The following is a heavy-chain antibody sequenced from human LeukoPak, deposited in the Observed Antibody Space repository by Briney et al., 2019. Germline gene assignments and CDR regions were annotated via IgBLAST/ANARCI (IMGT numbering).Heavy chain of an antibody. D-gene: IGHD7-27*01. Sequence: SQTLSLTCTVSGGSISSGGYYWSWIRQHPGKGLEWIGYIYYSGTTSYNPSLKSRVTISLDTSKNQFSLKLSSVTAADTAVYYCARGANWGSPDYWGQGTLVTVSS. CDR1: GGSISSGGYY. CDR3: ARGANWGSPDY. J-gene: IGHJ4*02. V-gene: IGHV4-61*08. CDR2: IYYSGTT.